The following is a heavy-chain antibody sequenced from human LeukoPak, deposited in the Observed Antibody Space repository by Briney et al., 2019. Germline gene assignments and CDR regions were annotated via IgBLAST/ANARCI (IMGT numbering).Heavy chain of an antibody. V-gene: IGHV4-39*01. CDR3: ARLGVTYYYDSSGGAFDY. J-gene: IGHJ4*02. Sequence: SETLSLTCTVSGGSISSSSYYWGWIRQPPGKGLEWIGSIYYSGSTYYNPSLKSRVTISVDTPKNQFSLKLSSVTAADTAVYYCARLGVTYYYDSSGGAFDYWGQGTLVTVSS. CDR1: GGSISSSSYY. D-gene: IGHD3-22*01. CDR2: IYYSGST.